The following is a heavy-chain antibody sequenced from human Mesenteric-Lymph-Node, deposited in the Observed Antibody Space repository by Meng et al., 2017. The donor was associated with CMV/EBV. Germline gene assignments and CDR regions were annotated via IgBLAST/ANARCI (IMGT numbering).Heavy chain of an antibody. J-gene: IGHJ4*02. CDR1: GFTFSHFA. CDR2: ISNDGSDE. D-gene: IGHD1-1*01. Sequence: GESLKISCAASGFTFSHFAMHWVRQAPGKGLEWVAIISNDGSDEYYADSVKGRFSISRDNSKNTLYLQLNSLRTEDTAVYYCARGRGGLEGYFDFWGQGNLVTVS. V-gene: IGHV3-30-3*01. CDR3: ARGRGGLEGYFDF.